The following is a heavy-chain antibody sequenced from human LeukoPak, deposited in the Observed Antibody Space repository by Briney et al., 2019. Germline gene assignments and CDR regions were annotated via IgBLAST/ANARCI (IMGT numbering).Heavy chain of an antibody. Sequence: GGSLRLSCTASGFTFRSYWMSWVRQAPGKGLEWVANINQHGSEKYYVYSVKGRLNISRDNAKSSLFLQLNSLRAEDTAVYYCARNVDAFDIWGQGTMVTVSS. CDR3: ARNVDAFDI. V-gene: IGHV3-7*01. J-gene: IGHJ3*02. CDR1: GFTFRSYW. CDR2: INQHGSEK.